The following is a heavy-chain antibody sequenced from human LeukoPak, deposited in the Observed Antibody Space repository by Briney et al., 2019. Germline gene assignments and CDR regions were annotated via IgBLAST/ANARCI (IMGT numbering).Heavy chain of an antibody. V-gene: IGHV1-46*01. CDR3: ARGPLKIPVYLDY. D-gene: IGHD2-21*01. Sequence: APVKVSCKASGYTFTSYYMHWVRQAPGQGLEWMGIINPSGGSTSYAQKFQGRVTITRDTSASTAYMELSSLRSEDTAVYYCARGPLKIPVYLDYWGQGTLVTVSS. CDR2: INPSGGST. J-gene: IGHJ4*02. CDR1: GYTFTSYY.